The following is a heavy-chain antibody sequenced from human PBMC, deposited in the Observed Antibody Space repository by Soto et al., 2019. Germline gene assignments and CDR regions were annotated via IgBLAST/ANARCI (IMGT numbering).Heavy chain of an antibody. V-gene: IGHV1-46*03. Sequence: GASVKVSCXASGYTFTSYYMHWVRQAPGQGLEWMGVINPTGGMTTSAQKFQGRVTMTRDTSTSFVYMELSSLRFEDTAMYYCARDISTAGPWGQGTLVTVS. CDR2: INPTGGMT. D-gene: IGHD2-21*02. CDR1: GYTFTSYY. CDR3: ARDISTAGP. J-gene: IGHJ5*02.